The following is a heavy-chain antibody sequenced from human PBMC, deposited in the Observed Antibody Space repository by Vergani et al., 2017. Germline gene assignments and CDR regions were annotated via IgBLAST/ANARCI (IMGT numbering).Heavy chain of an antibody. CDR1: GFTFSSYA. D-gene: IGHD3-3*01. Sequence: EVQLLESGGGLVQPGGSLRLSCAASGFTFSSYAMSCVRQAPGKGLAWVSAIRGSGGSTYYAYSVKRRFTISRDNSKNTLYLQMNSLRAEETAVYYCAKDSNDDFWSGPSGAFDPWGQGTLVTVSS. CDR3: AKDSNDDFWSGPSGAFDP. CDR2: IRGSGGST. J-gene: IGHJ5*02. V-gene: IGHV3-23*01.